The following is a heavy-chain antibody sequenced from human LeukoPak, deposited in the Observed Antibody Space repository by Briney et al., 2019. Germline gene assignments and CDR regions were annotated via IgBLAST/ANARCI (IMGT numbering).Heavy chain of an antibody. CDR2: ITGST. CDR1: GFTFSSYA. J-gene: IGHJ4*02. D-gene: IGHD7-27*01. Sequence: GGSLRLSCAASGFTFSSYAMNWVRQAPGKGLEWVSGITGSTYYADSVKGRFTISRDNSKNTLYLQMTSLSAVDKAVYYCARDRSSQGIWGFDYWGQGTLVTVSS. V-gene: IGHV3-23*01. CDR3: ARDRSSQGIWGFDY.